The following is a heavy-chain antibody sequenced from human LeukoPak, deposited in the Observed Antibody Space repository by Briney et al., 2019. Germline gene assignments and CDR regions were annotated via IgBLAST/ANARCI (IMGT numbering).Heavy chain of an antibody. J-gene: IGHJ5*02. CDR2: ISSSSSYI. V-gene: IGHV3-21*01. D-gene: IGHD3-10*01. CDR3: ARDGPMVRGVINWFDP. CDR1: GFTFSSYS. Sequence: GGSLRLSCAAFGFTFSSYSMNWVRQAPGKGLEWVSSISSSSSYIYYADSVKGRFTISRDNAKNSLYLQMNSLRAEDTAVYYCARDGPMVRGVINWFDPWGQGTLVSVSS.